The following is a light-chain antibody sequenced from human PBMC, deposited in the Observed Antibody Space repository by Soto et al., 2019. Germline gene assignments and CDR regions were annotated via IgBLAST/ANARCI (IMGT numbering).Light chain of an antibody. V-gene: IGKV4-1*01. CDR1: QSVLYNFNNKKY. Sequence: DIVMTQSPDSLAVSLGKRATINCKSSQSVLYNFNNKKYLAWYQQKPGQPPKLLIYWASTRESGVPDRFSGSGSGTDFTLTIGSLQAEDVAVYYCQQYYSIPITFGQGTRLEIK. CDR3: QQYYSIPIT. CDR2: WAS. J-gene: IGKJ5*01.